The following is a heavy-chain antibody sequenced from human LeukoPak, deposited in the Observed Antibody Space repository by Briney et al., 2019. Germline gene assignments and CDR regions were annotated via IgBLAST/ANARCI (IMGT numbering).Heavy chain of an antibody. D-gene: IGHD1-14*01. CDR2: INHSGST. CDR3: ARAEISYSLMN. J-gene: IGHJ4*02. Sequence: PSETLSLTCAVYGGSFSGYYWSWIRQPPGKGLEWIGEINHSGSTNYNPSLKSRVTISVDTSKNQFSLKLSSVTAADTAVYYCARAEISYSLMNWGQGTLVTVSS. V-gene: IGHV4-34*01. CDR1: GGSFSGYY.